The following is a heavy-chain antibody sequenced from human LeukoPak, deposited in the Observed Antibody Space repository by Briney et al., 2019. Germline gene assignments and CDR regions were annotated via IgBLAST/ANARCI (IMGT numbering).Heavy chain of an antibody. CDR2: ISSFSSYI. J-gene: IGHJ5*02. CDR1: GFTFTTYG. Sequence: GRSLRLSCAASGFTFTTYGMHWVRQPPAKGLEWVSSISSFSSYIYYADAVEGRFTISRDNAKNSLYLQMNSLRAEDTAVYYCARWSNNYCDPDSWGQGTRVTVS. V-gene: IGHV3-21*01. CDR3: ARWSNNYCDPDS. D-gene: IGHD3-22*01.